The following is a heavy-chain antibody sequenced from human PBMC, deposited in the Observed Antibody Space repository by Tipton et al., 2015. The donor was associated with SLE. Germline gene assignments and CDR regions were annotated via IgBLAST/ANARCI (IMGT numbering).Heavy chain of an antibody. V-gene: IGHV1-3*01. Sequence: QSGAEVKKPGASVKVSCKASGYTFTSYAMHWVCQAPGQRLEWMGWINAGNGNTKYSQKFQGRVTITRDTSASTAYMELSSLGSEVAGVDFCASDLWGALAFWGQGTLGTGSS. CDR3: ASDLWGALAF. CDR1: GYTFTSYA. J-gene: IGHJ1*01. D-gene: IGHD3-16*01. CDR2: INAGNGNT.